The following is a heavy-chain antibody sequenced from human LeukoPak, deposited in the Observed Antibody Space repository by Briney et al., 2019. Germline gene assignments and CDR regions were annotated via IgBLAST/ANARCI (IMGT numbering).Heavy chain of an antibody. D-gene: IGHD3-22*01. J-gene: IGHJ4*02. Sequence: GGSLRLSCAASGFTFSSYEMNWVRQAPGKGLEWVSGISGGGGSTYYADSVKGRFTISRDNSKNTLYLQMNSLRAEDTAVYYCARGSYYYDSSGYYDYWGQGTLVTVSS. CDR3: ARGSYYYDSSGYYDY. CDR1: GFTFSSYE. CDR2: ISGGGGST. V-gene: IGHV3-23*01.